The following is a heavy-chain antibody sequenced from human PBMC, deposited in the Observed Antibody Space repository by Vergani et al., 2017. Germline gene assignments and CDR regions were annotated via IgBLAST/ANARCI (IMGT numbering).Heavy chain of an antibody. Sequence: QVQLVESGGGLVKPGGSLRLSCAASGFTFSSYAMHWVRQAPGKGLEWVAVISYDGSNKYYADSVKGRFTISRDNSKNTLYLQMNSLRAEDTAVYYCARAPPRGSYRYTGPGDYWGQGTLVTVSS. CDR2: ISYDGSNK. CDR3: ARAPPRGSYRYTGPGDY. CDR1: GFTFSSYA. V-gene: IGHV3-30-3*01. D-gene: IGHD3-16*02. J-gene: IGHJ4*02.